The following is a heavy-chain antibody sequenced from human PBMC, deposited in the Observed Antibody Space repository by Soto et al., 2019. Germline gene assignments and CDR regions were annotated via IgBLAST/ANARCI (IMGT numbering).Heavy chain of an antibody. D-gene: IGHD3-22*01. Sequence: QVQLVQSGAEVKKPGSSVKVSCKASGGTFSSYAISWVRQAPGQGLEWMGGIIPIFGTANYAQKFQGRVTITADESTSTAYMELSSLRSEDTAVYYCARDAYYYDSSGYYWYFDLWGRGTLVTVSS. CDR1: GGTFSSYA. V-gene: IGHV1-69*01. CDR3: ARDAYYYDSSGYYWYFDL. J-gene: IGHJ2*01. CDR2: IIPIFGTA.